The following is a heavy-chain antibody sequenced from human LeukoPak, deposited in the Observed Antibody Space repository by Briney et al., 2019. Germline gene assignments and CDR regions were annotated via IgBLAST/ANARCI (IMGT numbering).Heavy chain of an antibody. CDR3: ARGAIVVVTPLAFDI. V-gene: IGHV1-69*13. CDR2: IIPIFGTA. CDR1: GYTFTSYG. Sequence: SVKVSCKASGYTFTSYGISWVRQAPGQGLEWMGGIIPIFGTANYAQKFQGRVTITADESTSTAYMELSSLRSEDTAVYYCARGAIVVVTPLAFDIWGQGTMVTVSS. D-gene: IGHD3-22*01. J-gene: IGHJ3*02.